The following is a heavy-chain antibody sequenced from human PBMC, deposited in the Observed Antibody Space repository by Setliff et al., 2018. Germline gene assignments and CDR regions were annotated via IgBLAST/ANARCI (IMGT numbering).Heavy chain of an antibody. D-gene: IGHD2-21*01. Sequence: SETLSLTCIVSSGSISTSNYFWGWVRQPPGRGLEWIGSMYSSGTTNYNPSLKSRVTMSVDMSKRLLSLKLSSVATTDTAVYYCAGLFRDGWNYFDSWGQGTLVTVSS. CDR2: MYSSGTT. CDR3: AGLFRDGWNYFDS. CDR1: SGSISTSNYF. V-gene: IGHV4-39*02. J-gene: IGHJ4*02.